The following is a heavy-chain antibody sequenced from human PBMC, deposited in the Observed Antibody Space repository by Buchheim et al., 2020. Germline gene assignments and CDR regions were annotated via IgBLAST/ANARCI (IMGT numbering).Heavy chain of an antibody. D-gene: IGHD3-22*01. CDR3: ASAYDSSGYLTSFQQ. CDR1: GGSISNGAYY. V-gene: IGHV4-31*03. CDR2: IYHTGTT. J-gene: IGHJ1*01. Sequence: QVQLQESGPGLVKPSQTLSLTCTVSGGSISNGAYYWSWIRQHPGKGLVWIGYIYHTGTTYYNRSLKSRVTISVDTSKNQFSLKLNSVTAADTAVYYCASAYDSSGYLTSFQQWGQGTL.